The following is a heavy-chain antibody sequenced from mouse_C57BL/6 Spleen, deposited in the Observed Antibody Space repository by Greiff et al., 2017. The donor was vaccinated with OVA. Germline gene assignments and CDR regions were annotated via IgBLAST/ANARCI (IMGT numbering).Heavy chain of an antibody. Sequence: VQLQQSGPELVKPGASVKIPCKASGYTFTDYNMDWVKQSHGKSLEWIGDINPNNGGTIYNQKFKGKATLTVDKSSSTAYMELLSLTSEDTAVYYCARHYSNWYFDVWGTGTTVTVSS. D-gene: IGHD2-5*01. CDR1: GYTFTDYN. V-gene: IGHV1-18*01. CDR2: INPNNGGT. J-gene: IGHJ1*03. CDR3: ARHYSNWYFDV.